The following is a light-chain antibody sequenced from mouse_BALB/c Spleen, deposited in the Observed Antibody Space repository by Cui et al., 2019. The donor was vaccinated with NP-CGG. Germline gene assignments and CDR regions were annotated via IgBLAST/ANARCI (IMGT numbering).Light chain of an antibody. Sequence: QIVLTQSPAIMSASPGDKVTLTCRASSSISSSYLYWYQQKPGSSPKVWIYSTSNLASGVPVRFSGSGSGTSHFLTISSMEAEDAASYFCHQWSTYPYTFGGGTKLEIK. CDR1: SSISSSY. V-gene: IGKV4-79*01. CDR3: HQWSTYPYT. J-gene: IGKJ2*01. CDR2: STS.